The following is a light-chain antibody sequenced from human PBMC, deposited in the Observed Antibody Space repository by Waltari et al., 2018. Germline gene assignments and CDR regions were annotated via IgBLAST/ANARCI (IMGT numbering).Light chain of an antibody. CDR1: QSVSSSY. CDR3: QQFASSSPTWT. J-gene: IGKJ1*01. V-gene: IGKV3-20*01. CDR2: GAS. Sequence: EIVLTQSPGTLSLSPGERATLSCRASQSVSSSYLAWYQQKPGQAPRLLIYGASSRATGIPDRFSGSGSGTDFTLTISRLEPEDFAVYYWQQFASSSPTWTFGQGTKVEIK.